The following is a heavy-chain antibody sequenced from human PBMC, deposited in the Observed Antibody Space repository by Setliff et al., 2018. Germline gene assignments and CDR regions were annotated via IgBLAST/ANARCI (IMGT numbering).Heavy chain of an antibody. J-gene: IGHJ4*02. CDR3: LGAGTCSY. CDR1: FSAYS. D-gene: IGHD3-10*02. Sequence: FSAYSMNWVRQAPGKGLEWVSSSSSTGRYTFYADSVKGRFTVTKDNARNSLSLQMNSLRSDDTAVYYCLGAGTCSYWGQGTRVTVSS. V-gene: IGHV3-21*01. CDR2: SSSTGRYT.